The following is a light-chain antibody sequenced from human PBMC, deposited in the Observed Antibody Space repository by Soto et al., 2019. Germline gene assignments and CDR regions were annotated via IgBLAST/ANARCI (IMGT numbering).Light chain of an antibody. CDR2: EVT. Sequence: QSALTQPPSASGSPGQSVTISCTGTSSDIGGYDHVSWYQQHPGKAPKVMIYEVTKRPSGVPDRFSGSKAGNTASLTISGLWAEDEADYFCSSYAGSRTSILFGGGTKLTVL. CDR3: SSYAGSRTSIL. J-gene: IGLJ2*01. V-gene: IGLV2-8*01. CDR1: SSDIGGYDH.